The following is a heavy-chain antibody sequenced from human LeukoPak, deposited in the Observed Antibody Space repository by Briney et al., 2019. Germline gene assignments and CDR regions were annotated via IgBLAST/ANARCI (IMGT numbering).Heavy chain of an antibody. CDR2: IWYDGSNK. CDR3: AREQSITIFGVVSNPNDDAFDI. Sequence: GGSLRLSCAASGFTFSSYGMHWVRQAPGKGLEWVAVIWYDGSNKYYADSVKGRFTISRDNSKNTLYLQMNSLRAEDTAVYYCAREQSITIFGVVSNPNDDAFDIWGHGTMVTVSS. D-gene: IGHD3-3*01. J-gene: IGHJ3*02. V-gene: IGHV3-33*01. CDR1: GFTFSSYG.